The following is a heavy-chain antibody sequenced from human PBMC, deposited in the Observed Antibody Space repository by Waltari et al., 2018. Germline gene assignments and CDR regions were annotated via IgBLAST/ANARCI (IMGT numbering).Heavy chain of an antibody. D-gene: IGHD1-26*01. CDR2: INTNRSST. CDR3: ANLPYYTLDR. CDR1: GFTFSPYA. V-gene: IGHV3-64*04. J-gene: IGHJ5*02. Sequence: VQLVETGGGLVQPGGSLRLSCSASGFTFSPYAMQWVRQAPGQGLHWISAINTNRSSTYYADAGNGRFTISRDNSNNTLSLQMNSLRAEDTARYYGANLPYYTLDRWGQGVLVTVSS.